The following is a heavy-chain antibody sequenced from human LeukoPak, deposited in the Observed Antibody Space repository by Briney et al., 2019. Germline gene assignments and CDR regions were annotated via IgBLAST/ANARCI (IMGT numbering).Heavy chain of an antibody. D-gene: IGHD2-21*01. CDR3: ARHRFASPLDS. V-gene: IGHV4-59*08. J-gene: IGHJ4*02. CDR1: GVSSSSSY. CDR2: IFYTEDS. Sequence: PSESLSLTCTVSGVSSSSSYWSWIRQPPGKGLEWIGYIFYTEDSNHNPSFKSRVSISLDTSKDQISLKLSSVTAADTAVYYCARHRFASPLDSWGQGTLVTVSS.